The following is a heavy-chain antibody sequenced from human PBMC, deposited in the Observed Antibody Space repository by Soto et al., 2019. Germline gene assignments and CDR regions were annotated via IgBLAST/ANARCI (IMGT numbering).Heavy chain of an antibody. CDR3: ARIRGYWYGLDV. J-gene: IGHJ6*02. CDR1: GFPLSTYG. CDR2: ITGTGGNT. V-gene: IGHV3-23*01. Sequence: VGSLRLSCAASGFPLSTYGMTWVRQAPGKGLEWVSAITGTGGNTYYVDSVKGRFTSSRDNSKNMLYLQVNSLRVEDTAVYYCARIRGYWYGLDVWGQGTTVTVSS.